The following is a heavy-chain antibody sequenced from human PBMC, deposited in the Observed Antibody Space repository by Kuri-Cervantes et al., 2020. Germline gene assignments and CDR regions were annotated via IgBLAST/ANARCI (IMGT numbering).Heavy chain of an antibody. CDR2: IYPLDSDT. CDR3: ARQASYYYYMDV. V-gene: IGHV5-51*01. J-gene: IGHJ6*03. Sequence: GGSLRLSCKGSGYSFPSYWIGWVRQMPGKGLGWMGIIYPLDSDTRYSPSFQGQVTISADKSINTAYLQWSSLEASDTAVYYCARQASYYYYMDVWGKGTMVTVSS. CDR1: GYSFPSYW.